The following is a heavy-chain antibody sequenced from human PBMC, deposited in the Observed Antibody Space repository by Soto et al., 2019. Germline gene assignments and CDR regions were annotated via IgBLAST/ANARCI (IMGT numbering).Heavy chain of an antibody. CDR2: ISSSSSYI. V-gene: IGHV3-21*01. J-gene: IGHJ4*02. D-gene: IGHD1-26*01. CDR1: GFTFSSYS. Sequence: EVQLVESGGGLVKPGGSLRLSCAASGFTFSSYSMNWVRQAPGKGLEWVSSISSSSSYIYYADSVKGRFTISRDNAKNSLYVQMNSLRAEDTAVYYCARDPSGSYFDYWGQGTLVTVSS. CDR3: ARDPSGSYFDY.